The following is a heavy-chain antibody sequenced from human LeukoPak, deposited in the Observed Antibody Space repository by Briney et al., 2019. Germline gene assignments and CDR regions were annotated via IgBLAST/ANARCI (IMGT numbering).Heavy chain of an antibody. CDR2: IYDSGST. V-gene: IGHV4-61*05. D-gene: IGHD3-22*01. CDR1: GVSISSSNSY. Sequence: SETLSLTCTVSGVSISSSNSYWGWIRQPPGKGLEWIGYIYDSGSTNYNPSLKSRVTTSVDTSKNQFSLKLSSVTAADTAVFYCASLTTADAFDIWGQGTMVTVSS. J-gene: IGHJ3*02. CDR3: ASLTTADAFDI.